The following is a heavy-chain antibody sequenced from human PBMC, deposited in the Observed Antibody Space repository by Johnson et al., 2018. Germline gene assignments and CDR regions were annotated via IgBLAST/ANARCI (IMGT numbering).Heavy chain of an antibody. D-gene: IGHD1-26*01. CDR3: ARGGYSGNWYGMDV. V-gene: IGHV3-7*01. CDR2: INQDGSEK. Sequence: VQLQESGGGLVQPGGSLKVSCAASGVTLSNYWLSWVRQAPGKGLEWVANINQDGSEKYYVDSVKGRFTISRENAKNSLFLQMNSLRAEDTALFYCARGGYSGNWYGMDVWGKGTTVTVSS. CDR1: GVTLSNYW. J-gene: IGHJ6*04.